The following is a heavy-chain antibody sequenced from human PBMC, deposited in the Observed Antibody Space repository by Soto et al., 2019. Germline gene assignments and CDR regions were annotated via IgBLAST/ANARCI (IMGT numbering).Heavy chain of an antibody. V-gene: IGHV4-34*01. CDR2: INHSGST. CDR3: ARGGGATAEQTATYYFDY. D-gene: IGHD2-21*02. CDR1: GGSFSGYY. J-gene: IGHJ4*02. Sequence: PSETLSLTCAVYGGSFSGYYWSWIRQPPGKGLEWIGEINHSGSTNYNPSLKSRVTISVDTSKNQFSLKLSSVTAADTAVYYCARGGGATAEQTATYYFDYWGQGTLVTVSS.